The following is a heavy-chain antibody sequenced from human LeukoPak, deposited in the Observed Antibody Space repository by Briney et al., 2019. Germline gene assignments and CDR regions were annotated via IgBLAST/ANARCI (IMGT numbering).Heavy chain of an antibody. V-gene: IGHV3-33*01. D-gene: IGHD4-23*01. J-gene: IGHJ4*02. CDR3: ARGNYHESGGNDY. Sequence: GRSLRLSCDTSGFTFSRLHMHWLRQAPGKGLEWVGFIWFDGVTRKYADSVKGRFTISRDNSENVLYLKMNSLRAEDTAMYYCARGNYHESGGNDYWGQGTLVTVSS. CDR1: GFTFSRLH. CDR2: IWFDGVTR.